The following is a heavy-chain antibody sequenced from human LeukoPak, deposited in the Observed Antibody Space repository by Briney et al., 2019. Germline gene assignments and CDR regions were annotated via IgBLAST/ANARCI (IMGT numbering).Heavy chain of an antibody. CDR3: ARDWDSSSWAFDY. CDR2: ISSSGSTI. J-gene: IGHJ4*02. V-gene: IGHV3-11*04. CDR1: GFTFSDYY. Sequence: GGSLRLSCAASGFTFSDYYMSWIRQAPGKGLEWVSYISSSGSTIYYADSVKGRFTISRDNAKNSLYLQMNSLRAEDTAVYYCARDWDSSSWAFDYWGQGTLVTVSS. D-gene: IGHD6-13*01.